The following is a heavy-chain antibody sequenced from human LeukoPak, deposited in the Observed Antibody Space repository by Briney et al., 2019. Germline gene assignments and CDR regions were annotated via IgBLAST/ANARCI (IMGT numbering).Heavy chain of an antibody. CDR1: GGXISSYY. D-gene: IGHD6-19*01. V-gene: IGHV4-59*01. Sequence: PSETLSLTCSVSGGXISSYYWSWIRQPPGKGLKWIGYIYYSGSTNYNPSLKSRVTISVDTSKNQFSLNLSSVTAADTGVYYCARYSSGWRSFDIWGQGTMVTVSS. CDR2: IYYSGST. J-gene: IGHJ3*02. CDR3: ARYSSGWRSFDI.